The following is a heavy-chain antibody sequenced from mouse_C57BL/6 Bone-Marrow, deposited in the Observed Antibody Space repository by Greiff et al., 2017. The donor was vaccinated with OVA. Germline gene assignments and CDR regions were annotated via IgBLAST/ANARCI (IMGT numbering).Heavy chain of an antibody. CDR1: GYTFTSYW. D-gene: IGHD2-4*01. CDR2: IYPGSGST. Sequence: QVQLQQPGAELVKPGASVKMSCKASGYTFTSYWITWVKQRPGQGLEWIGDIYPGSGSTNYNEKFKSKATLTVDTSSSTAYIQLSSLTSEDSAVYYCVYDSDWYFDVWGTGTTVTVSS. V-gene: IGHV1-55*01. CDR3: VYDSDWYFDV. J-gene: IGHJ1*03.